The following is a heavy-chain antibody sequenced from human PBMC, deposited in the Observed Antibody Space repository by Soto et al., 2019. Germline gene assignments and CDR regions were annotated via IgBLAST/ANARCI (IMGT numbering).Heavy chain of an antibody. J-gene: IGHJ4*02. Sequence: SETLSLTCSIYSGSFIGYYCSFIRHPPFKGLEWIVEISQSGNTNYSPSLKSRVSISIDTSKKQFSLNLASVSAADTAVYYCARAPKVSGSSQTRPDFWGQGTLVTVSS. CDR3: ARAPKVSGSSQTRPDF. D-gene: IGHD6-6*01. CDR2: ISQSGNT. CDR1: SGSFIGYY. V-gene: IGHV4-34*01.